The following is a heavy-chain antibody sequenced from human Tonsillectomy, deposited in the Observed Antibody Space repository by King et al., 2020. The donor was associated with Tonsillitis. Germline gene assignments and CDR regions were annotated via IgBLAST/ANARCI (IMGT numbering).Heavy chain of an antibody. CDR3: ARDLRLGYCSGGTCFGYFDL. D-gene: IGHD2-15*01. V-gene: IGHV3-23*04. CDR1: GFTFSNHA. CDR2: ISGSGDRT. Sequence: VQLVESGGGLVQPGGSLRLSCAASGFTFSNHAMSWVRQAPGKGLEWVSAISGSGDRTYYADSVKGRFTISRDNSKNTLSLQMNILRAEDTALYYCARDLRLGYCSGGTCFGYFDLWGRGTLVAVSS. J-gene: IGHJ2*01.